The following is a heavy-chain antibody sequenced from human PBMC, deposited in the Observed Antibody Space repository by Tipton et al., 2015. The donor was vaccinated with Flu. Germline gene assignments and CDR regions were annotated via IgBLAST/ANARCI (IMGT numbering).Heavy chain of an antibody. CDR3: VRAPSVTTLLFDY. J-gene: IGHJ4*02. Sequence: SLRLSCAASGFTFSNYWMHWVRQAPGKGLVWVSRIDSDGSSTHYADSVKGRFTISRDNAKNTLYLQMNSLRAEDTALYYCVRAPSVTTLLFDYWAQGTLVTVSS. V-gene: IGHV3-74*01. D-gene: IGHD4-17*01. CDR1: GFTFSNYW. CDR2: IDSDGSST.